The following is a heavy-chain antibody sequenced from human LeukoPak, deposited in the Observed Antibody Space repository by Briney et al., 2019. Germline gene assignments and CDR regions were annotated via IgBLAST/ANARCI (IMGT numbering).Heavy chain of an antibody. J-gene: IGHJ6*02. V-gene: IGHV4-4*07. CDR2: IYTSGST. CDR3: AKGFGAYGYYYGMDV. Sequence: SETLSLTCTVSGGSISSYYWSWIRKPAGKGLEWIGRIYTSGSTNYNPSLKSRVTMSVDTSKNQFSLKLSSVTAADTAVYYCAKGFGAYGYYYGMDVWGQGTTVTVSS. CDR1: GGSISSYY. D-gene: IGHD4-17*01.